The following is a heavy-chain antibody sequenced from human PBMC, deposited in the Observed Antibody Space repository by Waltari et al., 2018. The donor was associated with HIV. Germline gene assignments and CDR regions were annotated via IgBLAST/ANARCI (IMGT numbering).Heavy chain of an antibody. J-gene: IGHJ5*02. CDR1: GYMFTGHY. CDR2: INPSRGGT. Sequence: QVHLVQSGPEVKKPGASMKVSCKASGYMFTGHYMHWLRQAPGQGLEWMGLINPSRGGTNYAQTLQGRVTMTRDASINTVYMELKSLRYDDTAMYYCARESGYQLVRWLDPWGQGTRVTVSS. V-gene: IGHV1-2*02. D-gene: IGHD2-2*01. CDR3: ARESGYQLVRWLDP.